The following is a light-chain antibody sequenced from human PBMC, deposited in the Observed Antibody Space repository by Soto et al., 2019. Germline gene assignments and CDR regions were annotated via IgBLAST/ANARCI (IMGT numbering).Light chain of an antibody. V-gene: IGKV3-20*01. J-gene: IGKJ1*01. CDR3: QQDGGSPRT. CDR2: GAS. Sequence: EIVLTQSPGTLSLSPGERATLSCRASQSVSNNYLAWYQQKPGQAPRLLIYGASSRATGIPDRFSGSGYGAEFTLTISRLEPEDFGVFYCQQDGGSPRTFGQGTRVQMK. CDR1: QSVSNNY.